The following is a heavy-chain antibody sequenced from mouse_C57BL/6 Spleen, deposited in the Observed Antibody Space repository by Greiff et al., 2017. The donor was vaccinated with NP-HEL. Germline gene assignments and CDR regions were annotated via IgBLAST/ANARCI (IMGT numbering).Heavy chain of an antibody. J-gene: IGHJ3*01. Sequence: DVKLVESGGGLVKPGGSLKLSCAASGFTFSSYAMSWVRQTPEKRLEWVATISDGGSYTYYPDNVKGRFTISRDNAKNNLYLQMSHLKSEDTAMYYCARGDDGYYWFAYWGQGTLVTVSA. V-gene: IGHV5-4*03. CDR2: ISDGGSYT. CDR1: GFTFSSYA. D-gene: IGHD2-3*01. CDR3: ARGDDGYYWFAY.